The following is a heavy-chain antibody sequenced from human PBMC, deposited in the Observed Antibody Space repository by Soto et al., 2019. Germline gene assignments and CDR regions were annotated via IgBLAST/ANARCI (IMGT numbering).Heavy chain of an antibody. CDR2: ISGSGGST. V-gene: IGHV3-23*01. Sequence: GGSLRLSCAASGFTFSSYAMSWVRQAPGKGLEWVSAISGSGGSTYYADSVKGRVSISRDNSKNTLYLQMNSLRAEDTAVYYCAKDPLRLPTPYGSTTPKADFDYWGQGTLVTVSS. J-gene: IGHJ4*02. CDR3: AKDPLRLPTPYGSTTPKADFDY. D-gene: IGHD2-2*01. CDR1: GFTFSSYA.